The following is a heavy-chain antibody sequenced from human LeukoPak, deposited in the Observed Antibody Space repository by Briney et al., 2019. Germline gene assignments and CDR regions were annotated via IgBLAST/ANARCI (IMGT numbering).Heavy chain of an antibody. Sequence: SETLSLTCTVSGYSIGSGYYWGWIRQPPGKGLEWIGSIYHSGSTYYNPSLKSRVTISVDTSKNQFSLKLSSVTAADTAVYYCASSVVVITGGSDYWGQGTLVTVSS. CDR3: ASSVVVITGGSDY. D-gene: IGHD3-22*01. CDR2: IYHSGST. CDR1: GYSIGSGYY. V-gene: IGHV4-38-2*02. J-gene: IGHJ4*02.